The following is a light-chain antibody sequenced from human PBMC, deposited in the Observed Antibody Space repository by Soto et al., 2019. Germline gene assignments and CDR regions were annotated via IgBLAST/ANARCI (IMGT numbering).Light chain of an antibody. V-gene: IGKV1-5*01. Sequence: DIQMTQSPSTRSASVGYRVTITCRSSQSISSWLAWYQQKPGKAPKLLIYDASSLESGVPSRFTGSGSGTEFTLTISSLQPDHFETYYCQQYNSHPLTFGGGTKVDSK. J-gene: IGKJ4*01. CDR2: DAS. CDR1: QSISSW. CDR3: QQYNSHPLT.